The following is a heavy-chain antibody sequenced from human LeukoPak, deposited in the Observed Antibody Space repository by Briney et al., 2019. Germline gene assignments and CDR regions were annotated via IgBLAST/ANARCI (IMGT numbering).Heavy chain of an antibody. CDR3: AKVVRGYSFDY. D-gene: IGHD5-18*01. V-gene: IGHV3-30*18. CDR2: ISYDGSNK. CDR1: GFTFSNAW. Sequence: GGSLRLSCAASGFTFSNAWMSWVRQAPGKGLEWVAVISYDGSNKYYADSVKGRFTISRDNSKNTLYLQMNSLRAEDTAVYYCAKVVRGYSFDYWGQGTLVTVSS. J-gene: IGHJ4*02.